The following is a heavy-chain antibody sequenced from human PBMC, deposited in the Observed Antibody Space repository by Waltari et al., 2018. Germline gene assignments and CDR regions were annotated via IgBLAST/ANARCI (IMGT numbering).Heavy chain of an antibody. CDR2: INHDGSGK. CDR3: ATSLDAAGND. Sequence: EVQLVESGGGLVQTGGSLRPSCSAPGIALCGYGMSWVSQAPGKGLEWLANINHDGSGKFFLGSVKGRFTISRDKAKNSVYLQMNSLTGEDTAVYYCATSLDAAGNDWGQGTLVTVSS. D-gene: IGHD5-18*01. CDR1: GIALCGYG. V-gene: IGHV3-7*01. J-gene: IGHJ4*02.